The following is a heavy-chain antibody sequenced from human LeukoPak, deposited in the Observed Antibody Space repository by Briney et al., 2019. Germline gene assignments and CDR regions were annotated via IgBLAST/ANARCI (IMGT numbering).Heavy chain of an antibody. CDR2: XXXXNXXX. D-gene: IGHD5-24*01. J-gene: IGHJ4*02. Sequence: GGSLRLSCAASGFTFSSYSMNWVRQAPGKGLEWVSSXXXXNXXXXXADSVKXXXTISXDNAKNSLYLQMNSLRAEDTAVYYCAREMGLWGQGTLVTVSS. CDR3: AREMGL. V-gene: IGHV3-21*01. CDR1: GFTFSSYS.